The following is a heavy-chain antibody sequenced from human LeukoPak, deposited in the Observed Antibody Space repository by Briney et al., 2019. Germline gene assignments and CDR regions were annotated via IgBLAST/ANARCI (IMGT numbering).Heavy chain of an antibody. J-gene: IGHJ4*02. Sequence: GGPLRLSCTASGFTFSNYAMSWVRQAPGKGLEWVSVIIGSGVITYYADSVKGRFTISRDNSKNTLYLQLNSLRAEDTAVYYCAKEWWEPTRDDYFDYWGQGTLVTVSS. CDR1: GFTFSNYA. CDR3: AKEWWEPTRDDYFDY. CDR2: IIGSGVIT. V-gene: IGHV3-23*01. D-gene: IGHD1-26*01.